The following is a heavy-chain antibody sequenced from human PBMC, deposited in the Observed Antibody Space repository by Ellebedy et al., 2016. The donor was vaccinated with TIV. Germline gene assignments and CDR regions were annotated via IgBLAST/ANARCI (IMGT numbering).Heavy chain of an antibody. J-gene: IGHJ4*02. CDR1: GFSFDMFS. Sequence: GESLKISCEASGFSFDMFSMNWVRQAPGKGLEWVSYISSSSSNIYYAQSMKGRFTVSRDNAKSSLYLQMNGLRVEDTAVYYCARAYGDFKTDSFDYWGQGTLVTVSS. CDR2: ISSSSSNI. CDR3: ARAYGDFKTDSFDY. V-gene: IGHV3-48*04. D-gene: IGHD4-17*01.